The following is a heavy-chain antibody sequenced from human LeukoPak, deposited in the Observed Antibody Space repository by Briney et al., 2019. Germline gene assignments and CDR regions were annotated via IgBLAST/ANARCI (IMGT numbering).Heavy chain of an antibody. CDR3: AKILEVAAPRSLDS. CDR1: GYA. D-gene: IGHD6-19*01. Sequence: GGSLRLSCAASGYAMTWVRQAPGKGLVGVSSIGASGTSTYYADSVKGRFTISSDNPKNPLYLQMNSLRTHDTAVYYCAKILEVAAPRSLDSWGQGTLVTVSS. J-gene: IGHJ4*02. V-gene: IGHV3-23*01. CDR2: IGASGTST.